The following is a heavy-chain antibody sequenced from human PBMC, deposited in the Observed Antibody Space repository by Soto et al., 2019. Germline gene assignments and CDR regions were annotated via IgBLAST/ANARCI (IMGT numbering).Heavy chain of an antibody. D-gene: IGHD4-4*01. CDR1: GYTIRSYG. Sequence: GASVKVSCQASGYTIRSYGISWVRQAPGQGLEWMGWISGYNGNTHYSQKFQGKVTITTDTSTSTAYMELRNLRSDDTAVYYCAKADSNYAGRFSYYYMDVWGTGTMVTVSS. V-gene: IGHV1-18*01. J-gene: IGHJ6*03. CDR3: AKADSNYAGRFSYYYMDV. CDR2: ISGYNGNT.